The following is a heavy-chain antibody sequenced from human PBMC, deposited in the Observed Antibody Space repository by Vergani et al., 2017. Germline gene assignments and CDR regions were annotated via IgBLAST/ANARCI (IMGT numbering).Heavy chain of an antibody. CDR3: ARGDVRACMVRGVTNYYYGMDV. Sequence: QVQLVQSGAEVKKPGASVKVSCKASGYTFTSYDINWVRQATGQGLEWMGWMNPNSGNTGYAQKFQGRVTMTRNTSISTAYMELSSLRSEDTAVYYCARGDVRACMVRGVTNYYYGMDVWGQGTTVSVSS. CDR2: MNPNSGNT. J-gene: IGHJ6*02. CDR1: GYTFTSYD. D-gene: IGHD3-10*01. V-gene: IGHV1-8*01.